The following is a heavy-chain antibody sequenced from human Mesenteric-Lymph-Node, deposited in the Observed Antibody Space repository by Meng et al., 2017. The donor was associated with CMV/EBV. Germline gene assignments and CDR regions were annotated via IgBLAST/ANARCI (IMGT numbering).Heavy chain of an antibody. D-gene: IGHD3-22*01. CDR2: INPNSGGT. J-gene: IGHJ6*02. CDR3: ASVSCEDCYYRPDHGLDV. Sequence: ASVKVSCKASGYTFTGYYMHWVRQAPGQGLEWMGWINPNSGGTNYAQKFQGRVTMTRDTSISTAYMEVSSLRSEDTAVYYCASVSCEDCYYRPDHGLDVWGQGTTVTVSS. V-gene: IGHV1-2*02. CDR1: GYTFTGYY.